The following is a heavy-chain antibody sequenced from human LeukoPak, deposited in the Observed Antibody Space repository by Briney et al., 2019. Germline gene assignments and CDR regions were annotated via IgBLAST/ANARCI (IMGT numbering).Heavy chain of an antibody. V-gene: IGHV3-21*04. J-gene: IGHJ4*02. CDR3: ARQKYLRGRDVEYFDY. CDR2: ISSSSSYI. CDR1: GFTFSSYT. Sequence: GGSLRLSCAASGFTFSSYTMNWVRQAPGKGLEWVSIISSSSSYIHYADSVKGRFTISRDNAKNSLYLQMNSLRAEDTAVYYCARQKYLRGRDVEYFDYWGQGTLVTVSS. D-gene: IGHD5/OR15-5a*01.